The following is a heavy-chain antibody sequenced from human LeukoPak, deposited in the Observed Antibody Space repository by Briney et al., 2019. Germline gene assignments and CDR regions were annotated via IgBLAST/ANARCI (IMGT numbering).Heavy chain of an antibody. CDR1: GGSFSGYY. D-gene: IGHD2-15*01. CDR2: IHPSGST. J-gene: IGHJ4*02. V-gene: IGHV4-34*01. Sequence: MASETLSLTCAVYGGSFSGYYCTWIRQPPGKGLEWIGEIHPSGSTNYNPSLMSRVTLSLDTSKNQFSLRLSSVTAADTAVYFCARGLDPYKSGGDWGQGTLVTVSS. CDR3: ARGLDPYKSGGD.